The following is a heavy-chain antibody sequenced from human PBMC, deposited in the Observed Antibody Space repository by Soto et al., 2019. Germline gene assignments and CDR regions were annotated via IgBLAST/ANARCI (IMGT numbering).Heavy chain of an antibody. Sequence: QVQVQQWGAGLLKPSETLSLTCAVYGGSFSSDYWSWIRQPPGKGLEWIGEINHPGSTNYNPSLKSRVTISLDTSKTQFSLKLSSVTAADTAVYYCAGKQHLAYYLHYGMDVWGQGTTVTVSS. CDR1: GGSFSSDY. CDR3: AGKQHLAYYLHYGMDV. V-gene: IGHV4-34*01. CDR2: INHPGST. J-gene: IGHJ6*02.